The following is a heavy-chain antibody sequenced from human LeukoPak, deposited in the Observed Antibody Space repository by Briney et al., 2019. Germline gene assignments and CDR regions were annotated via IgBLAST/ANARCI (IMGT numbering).Heavy chain of an antibody. CDR2: LWYDGRNK. J-gene: IGHJ4*02. D-gene: IGHD2-8*01. V-gene: IGHV3-33*01. Sequence: GTSLRLSCAPSGFTFRNYGMHWVRQAPDKGLEWVSGLWYDGRNKAYADSVKGRFTISRDNSENMLYLQMNSLRDEDTAVYYCARGLMTPNTYCDLWGQGTLVTVSS. CDR3: ARGLMTPNTYCDL. CDR1: GFTFRNYG.